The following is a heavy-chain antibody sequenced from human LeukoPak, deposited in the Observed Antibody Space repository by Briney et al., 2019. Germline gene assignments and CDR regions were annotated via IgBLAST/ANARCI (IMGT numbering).Heavy chain of an antibody. CDR1: GGSFSGYY. CDR2: INHSGST. D-gene: IGHD3-10*01. CDR3: ARAPMVRGVSFDY. V-gene: IGHV4-34*01. Sequence: SETLSLTCAVYGGSFSGYYRSWIRQPPGKGLEWIGEINHSGSTNYNPSLESRVTISVDTSKNQFSLKLSSVTAADTAVYYCARAPMVRGVSFDYWGQGTLVTVSS. J-gene: IGHJ4*02.